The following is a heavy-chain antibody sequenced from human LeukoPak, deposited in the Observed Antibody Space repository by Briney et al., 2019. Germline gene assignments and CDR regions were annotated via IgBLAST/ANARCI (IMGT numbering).Heavy chain of an antibody. D-gene: IGHD3-10*01. CDR2: ISYDGSNK. CDR1: GFTFSSYG. J-gene: IGHJ4*02. Sequence: GGPLRLSCAASGFTFSSYGMHWVRQAPGKGLEWVAVISYDGSNKYYADSVKGRFTISRDNSKNTLYLQMNSLRAEDTAVYYCAKDLDYGSGSYCFDYWGQGTLVTVSS. V-gene: IGHV3-30*18. CDR3: AKDLDYGSGSYCFDY.